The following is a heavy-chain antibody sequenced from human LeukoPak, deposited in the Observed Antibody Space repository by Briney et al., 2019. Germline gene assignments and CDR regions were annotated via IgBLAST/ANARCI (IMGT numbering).Heavy chain of an antibody. CDR2: ISYDGSNK. CDR1: GFTFSSYG. V-gene: IGHV3-30*18. CDR3: AKYSGYDS. J-gene: IGHJ4*02. D-gene: IGHD5-12*01. Sequence: PGRSLRLSCAASGFTFSSYGMHWVRQAPGKGLEWVAVISYDGSNKYYADSVKGRFTISRDNSKNMLYLQMNSLRAEDTAVYYCAKYSGYDSWGQGTLVTVSS.